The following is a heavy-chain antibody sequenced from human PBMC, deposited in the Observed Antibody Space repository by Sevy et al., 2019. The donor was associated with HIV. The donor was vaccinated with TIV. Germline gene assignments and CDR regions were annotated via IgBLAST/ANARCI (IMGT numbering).Heavy chain of an antibody. CDR2: IEPDGSDK. D-gene: IGHD1-26*01. J-gene: IGHJ4*02. V-gene: IGHV3-7*01. CDR1: GFSFSAYW. CDR3: AQETFGRFDS. Sequence: GGSLRLSCAASGFSFSAYWMNWVRQAPGKGLEWVANIEPDGSDKHYVDSAEGRFTISRDNAKNSLYLQMNGLRLEDTAMYYCAQETFGRFDSWGQGTLVTVSS.